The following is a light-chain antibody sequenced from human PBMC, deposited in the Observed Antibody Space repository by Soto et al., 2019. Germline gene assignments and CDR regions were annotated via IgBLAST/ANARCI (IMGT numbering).Light chain of an antibody. CDR2: DAS. V-gene: IGKV3-15*01. CDR1: QSVSSN. J-gene: IGKJ1*01. Sequence: EIVMTQSPATLSVSPGERATLSCRASQSVSSNLAWYQQKPGQAPRLLIYDASTRATGIPARFSGSGSGTELTLTISSLQSEDFAVYYCQQYNNWPLTFGQGTKVEIK. CDR3: QQYNNWPLT.